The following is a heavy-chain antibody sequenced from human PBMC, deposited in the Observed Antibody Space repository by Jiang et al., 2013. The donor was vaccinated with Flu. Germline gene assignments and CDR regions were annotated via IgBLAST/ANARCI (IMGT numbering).Heavy chain of an antibody. CDR1: GGSISSSSYV. CDR3: ARHEGFGQYNAFDI. J-gene: IGHJ3*02. Sequence: PGLVKPSETLSLTCTVSGGSISSSSYVWGWIRQPPEKGLEWIGTISYSESTYYNPSLKSRVTISVDSSKNQFSLKLSSVTAADTALYYCARHEGFGQYNAFDIWGQGTMVTVSS. D-gene: IGHD3-10*01. CDR2: ISYSEST. V-gene: IGHV4-39*01.